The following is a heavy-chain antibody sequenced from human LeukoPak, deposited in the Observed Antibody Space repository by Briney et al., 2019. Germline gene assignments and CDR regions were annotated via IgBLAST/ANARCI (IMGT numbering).Heavy chain of an antibody. J-gene: IGHJ4*02. V-gene: IGHV3-20*04. CDR1: GFTFDDYG. D-gene: IGHD5-18*01. Sequence: GGSLRLSCAASGFTFDDYGMSWVRQAPGKGLEWVSGINWNGGSTGYADSVKGRFTISIDNANNSLYLQLSSLRAEDTAVYYCARDGYSSALDYWGQGPLVTVSS. CDR3: ARDGYSSALDY. CDR2: INWNGGST.